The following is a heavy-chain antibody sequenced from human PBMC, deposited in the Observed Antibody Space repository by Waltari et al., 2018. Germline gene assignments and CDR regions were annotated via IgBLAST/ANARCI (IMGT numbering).Heavy chain of an antibody. V-gene: IGHV3-48*03. CDR1: GFTFSSYE. Sequence: EVQLVESGGGLVQPGGSLRLSCAASGFTFSSYEMKRVRQAPGKGLEWVSYISSSGSTIYYADSVKGRFTISRDNAKNSLYLQMNSLRAEDTAVYYCARGSDYYDSSGPDYWGQGTLVTVSS. CDR2: ISSSGSTI. J-gene: IGHJ4*02. D-gene: IGHD3-22*01. CDR3: ARGSDYYDSSGPDY.